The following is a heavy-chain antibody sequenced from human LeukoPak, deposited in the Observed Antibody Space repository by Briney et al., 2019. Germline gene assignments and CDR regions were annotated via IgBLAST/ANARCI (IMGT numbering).Heavy chain of an antibody. Sequence: SVKVSCKASGGTFSSYAISWVREAPGQGLEWMGRIIPILGIANYAQKFQGRVTITADKSTSTAYMELSSLRSEDTAVYYCARAPAYCSGGSCYSYYYYGMDVWGQGTTVTVSS. CDR3: ARAPAYCSGGSCYSYYYYGMDV. J-gene: IGHJ6*02. D-gene: IGHD2-15*01. CDR1: GGTFSSYA. V-gene: IGHV1-69*04. CDR2: IIPILGIA.